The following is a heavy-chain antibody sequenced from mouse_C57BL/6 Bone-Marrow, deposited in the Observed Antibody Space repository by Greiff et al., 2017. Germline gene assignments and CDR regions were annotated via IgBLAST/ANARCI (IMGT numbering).Heavy chain of an antibody. Sequence: QVQLQQPGAELVKPGASVKLSCKASGYTFTSYWMHWVKQRPGQGLEWIGMIHTNSGSTNYNEKFKSKATLTVDKSSSTAYMQLSSLTSEDSAVYYCARFYDGLFYFDYWGQGTTLTVSS. CDR3: ARFYDGLFYFDY. V-gene: IGHV1-64*01. D-gene: IGHD2-3*01. CDR1: GYTFTSYW. J-gene: IGHJ2*01. CDR2: IHTNSGST.